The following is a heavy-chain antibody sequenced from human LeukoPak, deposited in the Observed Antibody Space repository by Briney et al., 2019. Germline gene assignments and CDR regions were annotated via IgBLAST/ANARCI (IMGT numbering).Heavy chain of an antibody. CDR3: ARGKATVTTVGAFDI. Sequence: GGSLRLSCAASGFTFSSYEMNWVRQAPGKGLEWVSYISSSGSTIYYADSVKGRFTISRDNAKNSLYLQMNSLRAEDTAVYYCARGKATVTTVGAFDIWGQGTMVTVSS. D-gene: IGHD4-17*01. CDR2: ISSSGSTI. CDR1: GFTFSSYE. V-gene: IGHV3-48*03. J-gene: IGHJ3*02.